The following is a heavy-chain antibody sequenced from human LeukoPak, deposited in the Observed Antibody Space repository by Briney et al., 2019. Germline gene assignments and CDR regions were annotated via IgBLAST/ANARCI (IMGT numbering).Heavy chain of an antibody. V-gene: IGHV3-9*01. CDR2: ISWNSGSI. D-gene: IGHD6-6*01. CDR3: AGGYSSSSADY. J-gene: IGHJ4*02. CDR1: GFTFDDYA. Sequence: PWGSLGLSCAASGFTFDDYAMHWVRQAPGKGLEWVSGISWNSGSIGYADSVKGRFTISRDNAKNSLYLQMNSLRAEYTALYYWAGGYSSSSADYWGQGTLVTVSS.